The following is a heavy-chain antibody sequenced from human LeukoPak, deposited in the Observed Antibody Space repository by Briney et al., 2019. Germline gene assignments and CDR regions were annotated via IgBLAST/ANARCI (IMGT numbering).Heavy chain of an antibody. J-gene: IGHJ4*02. CDR2: MHYTGST. Sequence: PGGSLRLSCAASAFTFSSYWMSWVRQAPGKGLEWIGSMHYTGSTYFKPSLKSRVTISVDTSKNQFSLKLSSVTAADTAVYYCANSIDFDYGDYYFDYWGQGALVTISS. V-gene: IGHV4-38-2*01. CDR1: AFTFSSYW. CDR3: ANSIDFDYGDYYFDY. D-gene: IGHD4-17*01.